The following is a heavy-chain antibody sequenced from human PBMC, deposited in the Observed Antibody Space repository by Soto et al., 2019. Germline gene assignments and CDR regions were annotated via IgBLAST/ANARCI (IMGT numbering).Heavy chain of an antibody. CDR1: GFSVSINY. D-gene: IGHD3-10*01. CDR2: IYSDGRT. J-gene: IGHJ5*02. V-gene: IGHV3-53*01. Sequence: HPGWSLRLSCAASGFSVSINYMTWVRQAPGKGLEWVSIIYSDGRTNYADSVKGRFTISRDNSKNTVYLQMTSLSADDTAVYYCAREISAGFGEPWLDPWGQGTLVTVS. CDR3: AREISAGFGEPWLDP.